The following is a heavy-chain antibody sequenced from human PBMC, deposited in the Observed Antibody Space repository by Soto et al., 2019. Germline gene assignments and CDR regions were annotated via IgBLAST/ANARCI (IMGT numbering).Heavy chain of an antibody. CDR1: GYTFTSYG. CDR2: ISAYNGNT. D-gene: IGHD2-2*01. Sequence: QVQLVQSGAEVKKPGASVKVSCKASGYTFTSYGISWVRQAPGQGLEWMGWISAYNGNTNYAQKLQGRVTMTTDTSTSTAYMELRSLRSDDTAVHYCARDLGPIVLVPAAIDGMDVWGQGTTVTVSS. CDR3: ARDLGPIVLVPAAIDGMDV. V-gene: IGHV1-18*01. J-gene: IGHJ6*02.